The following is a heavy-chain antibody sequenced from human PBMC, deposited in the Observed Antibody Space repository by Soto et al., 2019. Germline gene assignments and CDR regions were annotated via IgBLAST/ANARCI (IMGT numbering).Heavy chain of an antibody. Sequence: QVQLVQSGAEVRKPGASVKVSCKASGYNFTSHDIHWVRQATGQGLEWMGWMNPKSGKTGYVEKLQGRVTRTRNPATSTANMELSSLRSEDTAVYYCARGGGGYSGYDSGLSLREFDYWGQGSLVTVSS. CDR2: MNPKSGKT. V-gene: IGHV1-8*01. CDR1: GYNFTSHD. D-gene: IGHD5-12*01. CDR3: ARGGGGYSGYDSGLSLREFDY. J-gene: IGHJ4*02.